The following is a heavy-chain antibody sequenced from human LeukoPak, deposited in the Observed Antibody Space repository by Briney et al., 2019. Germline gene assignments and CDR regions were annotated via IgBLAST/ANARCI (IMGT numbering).Heavy chain of an antibody. J-gene: IGHJ4*02. CDR3: ARALWFGELLTVGIDY. CDR1: GFTFSSYG. Sequence: GRSLRLSCAASGFTFSSYGMHWVRQAPGKGLEWVAVIWYDGSNKYYADSVKGRFTISRDNSKNTLYLQMNSLRAEDTAVYYCARALWFGELLTVGIDYRGQGTLVTVSS. D-gene: IGHD3-10*01. CDR2: IWYDGSNK. V-gene: IGHV3-33*01.